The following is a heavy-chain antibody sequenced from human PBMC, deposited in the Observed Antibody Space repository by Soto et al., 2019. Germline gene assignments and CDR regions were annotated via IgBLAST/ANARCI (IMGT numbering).Heavy chain of an antibody. CDR3: ARLIVGATNWFDP. V-gene: IGHV4-39*01. D-gene: IGHD1-26*01. CDR1: GVPISSSSYY. Sequence: SETLSLTCTVSGVPISSSSYYWGWIRQPPGKGLEWIGSIYYSGSTYYNPSLKSRVTISVDTSKNQFSLKLSSVTAADTAVYYSARLIVGATNWFDPWGQGTLVTV. J-gene: IGHJ5*02. CDR2: IYYSGST.